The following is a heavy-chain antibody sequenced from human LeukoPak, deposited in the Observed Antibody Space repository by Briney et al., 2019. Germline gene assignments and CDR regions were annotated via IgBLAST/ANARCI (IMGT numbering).Heavy chain of an antibody. V-gene: IGHV3-23*01. J-gene: IGHJ6*02. CDR3: ARIGTTTRGPAGLDV. CDR1: GFTFRYSA. D-gene: IGHD2/OR15-2a*01. Sequence: QSGGSLRLSCAASGFTFRYSAMSWVRQAPGKGLEWVSTVTGDGITTYYGNSVKGRFTISRDNAKNSLYLHMNSLRAEDTGVYYCARIGTTTRGPAGLDVWGQGTTVTVSS. CDR2: VTGDGITT.